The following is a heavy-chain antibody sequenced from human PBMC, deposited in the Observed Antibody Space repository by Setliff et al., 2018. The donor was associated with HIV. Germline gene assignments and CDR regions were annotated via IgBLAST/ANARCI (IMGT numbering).Heavy chain of an antibody. CDR1: GYTFTNYG. CDR2: ISAYNGNT. V-gene: IGHV1-18*01. Sequence: ASVKVSCKASGYTFTNYGISWVRQAPGQGLEWVGWISAYNGNTNYAQKLQGRVTMTTDTSTYTAFMELRSLKSDETAVYYCARDRLTAGKYCSDSRCDDAFDIWGQGTMVTVSS. D-gene: IGHD2-15*01. J-gene: IGHJ3*02. CDR3: ARDRLTAGKYCSDSRCDDAFDI.